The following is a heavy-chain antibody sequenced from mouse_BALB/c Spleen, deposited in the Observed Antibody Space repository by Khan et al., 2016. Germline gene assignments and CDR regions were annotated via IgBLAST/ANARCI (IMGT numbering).Heavy chain of an antibody. CDR3: AKSHYYGYGYFDS. Sequence: VQLQQSGPELVKPGASVKMSCKASGYTFTDYVMHWVRQKPGQGLEWIGYIYPSTDGTEYTEKFKGKATLTLDKSSNTAYMDLSSLTSEDSTVYYCAKSHYYGYGYFDSWGQGTTLTVSS. V-gene: IGHV1S136*01. D-gene: IGHD1-2*01. CDR2: IYPSTDGT. CDR1: GYTFTDYV. J-gene: IGHJ2*01.